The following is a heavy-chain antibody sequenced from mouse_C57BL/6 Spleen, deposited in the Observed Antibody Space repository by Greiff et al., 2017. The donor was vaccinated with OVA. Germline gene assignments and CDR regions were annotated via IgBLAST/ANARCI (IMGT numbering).Heavy chain of an antibody. CDR1: GYTFTSYW. D-gene: IGHD2-10*01. CDR3: ARTYYGNYVWYFDV. V-gene: IGHV1-69*01. Sequence: QVQLQQSGAELVMPGASVKLSCKASGYTFTSYWMHWVKQRPGQGLEWIGEIDPSDSYTNYNQKFKGKSTLTVDKSSSTAYMQLSSLTSEDSAVYYCARTYYGNYVWYFDVWGTGTTVTVSS. J-gene: IGHJ1*03. CDR2: IDPSDSYT.